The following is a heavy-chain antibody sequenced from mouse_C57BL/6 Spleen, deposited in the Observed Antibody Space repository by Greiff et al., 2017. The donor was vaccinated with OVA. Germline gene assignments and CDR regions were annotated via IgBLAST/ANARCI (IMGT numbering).Heavy chain of an antibody. V-gene: IGHV1-61*01. J-gene: IGHJ3*01. CDR3: AFYYYGSSFAY. CDR2: IYPSDSDT. D-gene: IGHD1-1*01. Sequence: VQLQQPGAELVRPGSSVKLSCKASGYTFTSYWMAGVKQRPGQGLEWIGNIYPSDSDTHYNQKFKDKATLTVDKSSSTAYMQLSSLTSEDSAVYYSAFYYYGSSFAYWGQGTLVTVSA. CDR1: GYTFTSYW.